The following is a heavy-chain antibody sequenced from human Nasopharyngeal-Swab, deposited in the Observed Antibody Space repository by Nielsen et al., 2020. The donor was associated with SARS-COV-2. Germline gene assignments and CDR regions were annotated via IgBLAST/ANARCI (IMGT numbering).Heavy chain of an antibody. D-gene: IGHD3-9*01. J-gene: IGHJ5*02. CDR1: GYSFTSYW. CDR3: ARLDYDILTGWGGFDP. Sequence: GESLKISCKGSGYSFTSYWIGWVRQMPGKGLEWMGIIYPGDSDTRCSPSFQGQVTISADKSISTAYLQWSSLKASDTAMYYCARLDYDILTGWGGFDPWGQGTLVTVSS. V-gene: IGHV5-51*01. CDR2: IYPGDSDT.